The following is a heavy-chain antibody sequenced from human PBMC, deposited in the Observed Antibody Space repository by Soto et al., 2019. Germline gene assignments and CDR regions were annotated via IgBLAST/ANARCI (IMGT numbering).Heavy chain of an antibody. CDR1: GFTFSSYS. CDR2: ISSSGTTI. J-gene: IGHJ6*03. Sequence: EVQLVESGGGLVQPGGSLRLSCAASGFTFSSYSMNWVRQAPGKGLEWVSFISSSGTTIYYADSVKGRFTISRDNAKNPLDLEMNNLRAEDTAVYYCAKIWFFDFWNCYESPMDVWGKRTTVTVSS. CDR3: AKIWFFDFWNCYESPMDV. D-gene: IGHD3-3*01. V-gene: IGHV3-48*01.